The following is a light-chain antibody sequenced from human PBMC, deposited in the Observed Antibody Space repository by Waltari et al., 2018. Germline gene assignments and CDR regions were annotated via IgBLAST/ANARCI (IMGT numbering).Light chain of an antibody. Sequence: QSALTQPRPVSGSPGQSVTISCTGTSSDVGGDNYVSWYQQHPGKAPKLMIYDVSKRPSGVPDRFSGSKSGNTASLTISGLQAEDEADYYCCSYAGSYTFHVVFGGGTKLTVL. CDR3: CSYAGSYTFHVV. CDR1: SSDVGGDNY. J-gene: IGLJ2*01. V-gene: IGLV2-11*01. CDR2: DVS.